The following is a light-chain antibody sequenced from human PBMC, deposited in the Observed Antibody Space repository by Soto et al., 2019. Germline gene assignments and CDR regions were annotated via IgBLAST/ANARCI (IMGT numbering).Light chain of an antibody. CDR2: EVS. V-gene: IGLV2-8*01. CDR1: GSDIGSYNY. Sequence: QSVLTQPPSASGSPGQSVTISCTGTGSDIGSYNYVSWYQQYPGRAPRLLIFEVSERPSGVPDRFSGSKSGNTASLTVSGLQAEDEADYFCSSYAGSNNHVIFGEGTKLTVL. J-gene: IGLJ2*01. CDR3: SSYAGSNNHVI.